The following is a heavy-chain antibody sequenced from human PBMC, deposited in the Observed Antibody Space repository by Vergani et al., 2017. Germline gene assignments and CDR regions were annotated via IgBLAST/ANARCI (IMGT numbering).Heavy chain of an antibody. CDR2: IWYDGSNK. V-gene: IGHV3-33*06. D-gene: IGHD6-13*01. CDR1: GFRFSSYG. J-gene: IGHJ5*02. CDR3: AKEPGIAAAGWFDP. Sequence: QVQLVESGGGVVQPGRSLRLSCAASGFRFSSYGMNWVRQAPGKGLEWVAVIWYDGSNKYYADSVKGRFTISRDNSKNTLYLQMKSRRAEDTAVYYFAKEPGIAAAGWFDPWGQGTLVTVSS.